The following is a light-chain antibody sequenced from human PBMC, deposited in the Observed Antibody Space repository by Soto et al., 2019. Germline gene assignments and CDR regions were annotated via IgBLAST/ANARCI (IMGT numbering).Light chain of an antibody. V-gene: IGLV2-14*01. CDR3: SSYASSSPLV. Sequence: QSALTQPASVSGSPGQSITISCTGASSDIGGYNYVSWYQQHPGKAPKLMIYDVTKWPSGVSHRFSGSKSGNTASLTISGLQPEDEADYYCSSYASSSPLVFGGGTKLTVL. CDR2: DVT. J-gene: IGLJ2*01. CDR1: SSDIGGYNY.